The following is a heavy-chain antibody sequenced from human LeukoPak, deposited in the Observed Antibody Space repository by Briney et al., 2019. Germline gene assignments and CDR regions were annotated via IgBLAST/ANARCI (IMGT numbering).Heavy chain of an antibody. Sequence: SETLSLTFAVYGGSFSGYYWSWIRQPPGKGLEWIGEINHSGSTNYNPSLKSRVTISVDTSKNQFSLKLSSVTAADTAVYYCARVGYDYVWGSYREFDYWGQGTLVTVSS. V-gene: IGHV4-34*01. J-gene: IGHJ4*02. CDR2: INHSGST. D-gene: IGHD3-16*02. CDR1: GGSFSGYY. CDR3: ARVGYDYVWGSYREFDY.